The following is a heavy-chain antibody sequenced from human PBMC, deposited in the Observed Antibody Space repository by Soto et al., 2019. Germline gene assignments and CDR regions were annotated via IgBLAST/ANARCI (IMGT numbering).Heavy chain of an antibody. CDR3: ARDFLARGCSGGSLWGVYYYYYGMDV. V-gene: IGHV1-2*04. CDR1: GYTFTGYY. D-gene: IGHD2-15*01. Sequence: ASVKVSCKASGYTFTGYYMHWVRQAPGQGLEWMGWINPNSGGTNYAQKFQGWVTMTRDTSISTAYMELSRLRSDDTAVYYCARDFLARGCSGGSLWGVYYYYYGMDVWGQGTTVTVSS. J-gene: IGHJ6*02. CDR2: INPNSGGT.